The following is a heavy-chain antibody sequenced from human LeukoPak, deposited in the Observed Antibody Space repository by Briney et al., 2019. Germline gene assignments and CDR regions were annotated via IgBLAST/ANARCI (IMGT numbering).Heavy chain of an antibody. CDR3: ARGGVSYYGVVDY. CDR1: GASINSYY. V-gene: IGHV4-59*01. J-gene: IGHJ4*02. CDR2: IYYSGST. Sequence: SETLSLTCTVSGASINSYYWSWIRPPPGKGLEWIGYIYYSGSTNYNPSLKSRVTISVDTSKNQFSLKLSSVTAADTAVYYCARGGVSYYGVVDYWGQGTLVTVSS. D-gene: IGHD1-26*01.